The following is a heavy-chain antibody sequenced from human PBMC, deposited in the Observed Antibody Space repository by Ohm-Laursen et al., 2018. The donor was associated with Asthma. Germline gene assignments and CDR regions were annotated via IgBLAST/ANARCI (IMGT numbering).Heavy chain of an antibody. Sequence: PSEPLSLTCTVSGGSISSGGYYWSWIRQHPGKGLEWIGYIYYSGSTYYNPSLKSRVTISVDTSKNQFSLKLSSVTAADTAVYYCATTQRYCSGGSCLIPNGPWGQGTLVTVSS. CDR3: ATTQRYCSGGSCLIPNGP. J-gene: IGHJ5*02. CDR2: IYYSGST. V-gene: IGHV4-31*03. CDR1: GGSISSGGYY. D-gene: IGHD2-15*01.